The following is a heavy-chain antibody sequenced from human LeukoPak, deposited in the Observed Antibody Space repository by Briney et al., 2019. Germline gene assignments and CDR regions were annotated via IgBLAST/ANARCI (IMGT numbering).Heavy chain of an antibody. CDR3: ARVGLRYYYYGMDV. V-gene: IGHV1-3*01. J-gene: IGHJ6*04. Sequence: GASVKVSCKASGYTFTSYAMHWVRQAPGQRLEWMGWINAGNGNTKYSQKFQGRVTITRDTSASTAYMELSSLRSEDTAVYYCARVGLRYYYYGMDVWGKGTTVTVSS. CDR1: GYTFTSYA. CDR2: INAGNGNT. D-gene: IGHD3-16*01.